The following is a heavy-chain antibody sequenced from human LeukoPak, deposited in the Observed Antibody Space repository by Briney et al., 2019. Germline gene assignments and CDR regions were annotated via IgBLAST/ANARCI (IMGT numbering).Heavy chain of an antibody. Sequence: GGSLRLSCAASGFTFINYNMNWVRQAPGQGLAWVSSVSSSSAYIYYADSVKGRFTISRDNAKNSLYLQMNSLRAEDTAVYYCARVMTTVIKAFDYWGQGTLVTVSS. D-gene: IGHD4-17*01. CDR3: ARVMTTVIKAFDY. CDR1: GFTFINYN. V-gene: IGHV3-21*01. J-gene: IGHJ4*02. CDR2: VSSSSAYI.